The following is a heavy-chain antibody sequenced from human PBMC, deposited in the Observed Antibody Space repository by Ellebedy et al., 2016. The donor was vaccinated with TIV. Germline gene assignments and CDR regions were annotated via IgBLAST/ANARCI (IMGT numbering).Heavy chain of an antibody. Sequence: ASVKVSCXASGYTFTSYGISWVRQAPGQGLEWMGWISAYNGNTNYAQKLQGRVTMTTDTSTSTAYIELRSLRSDDTAVYYCAAGLVEWLLSYWGQGTLVTVSS. D-gene: IGHD3-3*01. CDR3: AAGLVEWLLSY. CDR2: ISAYNGNT. V-gene: IGHV1-18*01. CDR1: GYTFTSYG. J-gene: IGHJ4*02.